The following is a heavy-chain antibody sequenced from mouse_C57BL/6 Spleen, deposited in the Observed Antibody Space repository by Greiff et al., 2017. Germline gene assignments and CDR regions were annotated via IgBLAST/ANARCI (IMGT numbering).Heavy chain of an antibody. CDR1: GYTFTSYW. J-gene: IGHJ4*01. Sequence: QVQLKQPGAELVMPGASVKLSCKASGYTFTSYWMHWVKQRPGQGLEWIGEIDPSDSYTNYNQKFKGKSTLTVDKSSSTAYMQLSSLTSEDSAVYYCARWDDGSSPLYYAMDYWGQGTSVTVSS. CDR3: ARWDDGSSPLYYAMDY. CDR2: IDPSDSYT. V-gene: IGHV1-69*01. D-gene: IGHD1-1*01.